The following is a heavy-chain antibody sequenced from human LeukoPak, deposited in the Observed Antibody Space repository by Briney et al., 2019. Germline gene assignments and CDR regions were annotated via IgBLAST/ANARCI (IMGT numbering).Heavy chain of an antibody. CDR2: IIPIFGTA. Sequence: SVKVSCKASGGTFSSYAISWVRQAPGQGLEWMGGIIPIFGTANYAQKFQGRVTITTDESTSTAYMELSSLRSEDTAVYYCARYSIAARQAGGLYFDYWGQGTLVTVSS. V-gene: IGHV1-69*05. CDR1: GGTFSSYA. D-gene: IGHD6-6*01. CDR3: ARYSIAARQAGGLYFDY. J-gene: IGHJ4*02.